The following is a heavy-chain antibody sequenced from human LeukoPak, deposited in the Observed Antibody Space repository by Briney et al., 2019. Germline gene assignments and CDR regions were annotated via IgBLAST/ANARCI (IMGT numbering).Heavy chain of an antibody. CDR1: GASLNSGTYY. Sequence: SQTLSLTCTVSGASLNSGTYYWSWIRQRPGKSLEWIGYIHYSGSTYYKPSLKSRLTISVDTSNNQFSLKLTSLSAADTAVYFCARADSGYESRGNFDIWGQGTMVSVSS. V-gene: IGHV4-31*03. CDR3: ARADSGYESRGNFDI. J-gene: IGHJ3*02. CDR2: IHYSGST. D-gene: IGHD5-12*01.